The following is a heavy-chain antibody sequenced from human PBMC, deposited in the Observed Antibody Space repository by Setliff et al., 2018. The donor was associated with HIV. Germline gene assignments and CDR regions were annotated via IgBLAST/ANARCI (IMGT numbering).Heavy chain of an antibody. CDR3: AKDRSGSYRTFDY. J-gene: IGHJ4*02. V-gene: IGHV4-39*07. Sequence: SETLSLTCTVSGASSTYYWGWIRQPPGKGLEWIGSVYHRGNTYYNPSLKSRLTISIDTSKNQFSLELNSVTAADTAVYYCAKDRSGSYRTFDYWGPGILVTVS. D-gene: IGHD1-26*01. CDR1: GASSTYY. CDR2: VYHRGNT.